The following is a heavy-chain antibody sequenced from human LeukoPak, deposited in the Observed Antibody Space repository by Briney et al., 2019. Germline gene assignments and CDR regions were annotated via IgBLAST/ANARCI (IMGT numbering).Heavy chain of an antibody. V-gene: IGHV3-66*01. D-gene: IGHD3-10*01. J-gene: IGHJ4*02. Sequence: PGGSLRLSCAASGFTVSSNYMSWVRQAPGKGLEWVSVIYSAGGTYYADSVKGRFTISRDNSKNTLYLQMNSLRAEDTAVYYCAREGGSSGSYYTSPLDYWGQGTLVTVS. CDR3: AREGGSSGSYYTSPLDY. CDR1: GFTVSSNY. CDR2: IYSAGGT.